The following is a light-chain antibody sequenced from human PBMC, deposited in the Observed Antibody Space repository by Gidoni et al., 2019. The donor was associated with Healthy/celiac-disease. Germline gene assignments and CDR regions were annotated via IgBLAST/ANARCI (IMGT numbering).Light chain of an antibody. CDR3: HGDGSSLFT. CDR2: GAS. J-gene: IGKJ3*01. CDR1: QRVSGSY. V-gene: IGKV3-20*01. Sequence: EIVLTQSPATLSLSPGERATLYCRASQRVSGSYLAWYQQKPGQAPRLLIYGASRRATGIPDRFSGRGSATDVTLTISRLELEEFAVYYGHGDGSSLFTFGHGTKVDIK.